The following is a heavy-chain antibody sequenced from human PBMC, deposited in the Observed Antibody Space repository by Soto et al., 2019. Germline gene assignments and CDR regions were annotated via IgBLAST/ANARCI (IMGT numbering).Heavy chain of an antibody. J-gene: IGHJ6*03. CDR1: GFTFSSYA. Sequence: HPGGSLRLSCAASGFTFSSYAMSWVRQAPGKGLEWVSAISGSGGSTYYADSVKGRFTISRDNSKNTLYLQMNSLRAEDTAVYYCAKRPYYYYYMDVWGKGTTVTVSS. V-gene: IGHV3-23*01. CDR3: AKRPYYYYYMDV. CDR2: ISGSGGST.